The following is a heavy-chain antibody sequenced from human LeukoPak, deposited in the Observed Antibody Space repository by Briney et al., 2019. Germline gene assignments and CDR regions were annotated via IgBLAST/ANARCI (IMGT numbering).Heavy chain of an antibody. J-gene: IGHJ4*02. V-gene: IGHV1-69*13. CDR1: GYTFTSYG. CDR2: IIPIFGTA. D-gene: IGHD5-18*01. Sequence: SVKVSCKASGYTFTSYGISWVRQAPGQGLEWMGGIIPIFGTANYAQKFQGRVTITADESTSTAYMELSSLRSEDTAVYYCARAGRIQLFYLFDYWGQGTLVTVSS. CDR3: ARAGRIQLFYLFDY.